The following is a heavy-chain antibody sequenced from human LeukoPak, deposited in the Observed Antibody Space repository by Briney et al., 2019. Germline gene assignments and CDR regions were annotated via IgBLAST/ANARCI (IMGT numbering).Heavy chain of an antibody. Sequence: GGSLRLSCTASGFTFGDYAMSWVRQAPGKGLEWVGFIRSKAYGGTTEYAASVKGRFTISRDDSKSIAYLQMNSLKTEDTAVYYCTRVGTRGSYWGQGTLVTVSS. V-gene: IGHV3-49*04. CDR3: TRVGTRGSY. D-gene: IGHD1-1*01. CDR1: GFTFGDYA. CDR2: IRSKAYGGTT. J-gene: IGHJ4*02.